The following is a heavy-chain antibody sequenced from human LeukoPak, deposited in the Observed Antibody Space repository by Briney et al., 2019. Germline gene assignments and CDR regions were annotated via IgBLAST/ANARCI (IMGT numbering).Heavy chain of an antibody. J-gene: IGHJ4*02. V-gene: IGHV3-7*01. CDR2: IKYDGNEK. CDR3: ARAVTVDY. CDR1: GFTFTTYW. Sequence: GGSLRLSCAASGFTFTTYWMHWVRQAPGKGLEWVANIKYDGNEKYYGDSVKGRFTISRDNAKNSLFLQMNSLGAEDTAVYYCARAVTVDYWGQGTLVTVSS.